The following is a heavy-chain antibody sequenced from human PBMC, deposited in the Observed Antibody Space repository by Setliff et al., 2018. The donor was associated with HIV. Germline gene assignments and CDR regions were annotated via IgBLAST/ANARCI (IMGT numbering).Heavy chain of an antibody. CDR2: IYPDDSFT. CDR1: GYSFSNDW. D-gene: IGHD2-15*01. V-gene: IGHV5-51*01. Sequence: GESLKISCKGSGYSFSNDWIAWVRQMPGKGLEWMGVIYPDDSFTRYSPSFQGQVTISVDTSISTAYLQWSSLKASDTAFYYCARLGFCSGDSCSAFDFWGQGTLVTVS. J-gene: IGHJ4*02. CDR3: ARLGFCSGDSCSAFDF.